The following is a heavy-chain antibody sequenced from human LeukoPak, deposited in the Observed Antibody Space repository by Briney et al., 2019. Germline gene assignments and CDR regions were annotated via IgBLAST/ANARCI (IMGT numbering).Heavy chain of an antibody. J-gene: IGHJ4*02. Sequence: ASVKVSCKASGYTFTSYYMHWLQQAPGQGLEWMGIINPSGGSTSYAQKFQGRVTMTRDTSTSTVYMELSSLRSEDTAVYYCARPGIAAALAYWGQGTLVTVSS. CDR1: GYTFTSYY. CDR3: ARPGIAAALAY. V-gene: IGHV1-46*03. CDR2: INPSGGST. D-gene: IGHD6-13*01.